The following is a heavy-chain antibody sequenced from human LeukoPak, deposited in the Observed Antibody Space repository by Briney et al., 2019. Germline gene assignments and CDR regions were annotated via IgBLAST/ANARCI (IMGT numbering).Heavy chain of an antibody. Sequence: SETLSLTCAVYGGSVTGYYWNWIRQPPGKGLEWIGEINHTGRTNYNXSLTSRVTISVDTSKNQFSLKLTSVTAADTAVYYCTXGLYRAXSWMKNGMDVWGQGTTVSASS. CDR1: GGSVTGYY. V-gene: IGHV4-34*01. D-gene: IGHD6-13*01. CDR2: INHTGRT. J-gene: IGHJ6*02. CDR3: TXGLYRAXSWMKNGMDV.